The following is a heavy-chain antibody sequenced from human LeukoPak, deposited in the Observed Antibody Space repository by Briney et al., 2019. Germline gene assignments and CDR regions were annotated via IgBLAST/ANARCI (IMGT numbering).Heavy chain of an antibody. CDR1: GYTFTSYG. Sequence: GASVKVSCKASGYTFTSYGISWVRQAPGQGLEWMGGIIPIFGTANYAQKFQGRVTITADESTSTAYMELSSLRSEDTAVYYCARARVQTKDIVVVPAANAFDIWGQGTMVTVSS. CDR2: IIPIFGTA. V-gene: IGHV1-69*13. D-gene: IGHD2-2*01. CDR3: ARARVQTKDIVVVPAANAFDI. J-gene: IGHJ3*02.